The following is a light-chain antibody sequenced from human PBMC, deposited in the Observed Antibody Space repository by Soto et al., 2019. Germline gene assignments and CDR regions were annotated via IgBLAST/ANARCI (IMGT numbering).Light chain of an antibody. CDR3: SSYTSSSTLV. V-gene: IGLV2-14*01. CDR1: SSDVGGHNS. CDR2: DVS. J-gene: IGLJ1*01. Sequence: QSVLTQPASVSGSPGQSITISCTGTSSDVGGHNSVAWYQHNPGKAPKLMIYDVSNRPSGVSSRFSGSKSANTASLSISGLQAEDEADYYCSSYTSSSTLVFGTGTKLTVL.